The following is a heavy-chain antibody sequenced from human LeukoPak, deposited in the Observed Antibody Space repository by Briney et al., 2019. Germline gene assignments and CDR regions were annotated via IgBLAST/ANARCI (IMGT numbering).Heavy chain of an antibody. V-gene: IGHV1-2*02. D-gene: IGHD3-10*01. J-gene: IGHJ4*02. CDR2: INPNSGGT. Sequence: ASVKVSCKASGYTFMGYYIHWVRQAPGQGLEWMGWINPNSGGTNSAQKFQGRVTMTRDTSISTAYMELSGLRSDDTAVYYCARDVGSGNYYNCFDYWGQGTLVTVSS. CDR3: ARDVGSGNYYNCFDY. CDR1: GYTFMGYY.